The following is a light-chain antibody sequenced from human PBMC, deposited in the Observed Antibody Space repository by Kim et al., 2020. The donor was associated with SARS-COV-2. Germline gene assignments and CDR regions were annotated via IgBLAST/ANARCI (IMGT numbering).Light chain of an antibody. Sequence: SPGEGAALSGRSGQGVSSSYLAWDQQKPGQAPRVLIYDASSRATSIPDRFSGSGSGTDFTITISRLEPEDFAVYYCQQYGSSPRTFGQGTKVDIK. CDR3: QQYGSSPRT. V-gene: IGKV3-20*01. J-gene: IGKJ1*01. CDR1: QGVSSSY. CDR2: DAS.